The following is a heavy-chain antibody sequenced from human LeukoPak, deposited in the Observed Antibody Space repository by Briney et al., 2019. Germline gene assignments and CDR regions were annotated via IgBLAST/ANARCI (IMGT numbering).Heavy chain of an antibody. V-gene: IGHV3-23*01. CDR3: AKDHAPHYYDSSGSLDY. CDR2: ISGSGGST. Sequence: PGGSLRLSCAASGFTFSSYAMSWVRQAPGKGLEWVSAISGSGGSTYYADSVKGRFTISRDNSKNTLYLQMNSLRAEGTAVYYCAKDHAPHYYDSSGSLDYWGQGTLVTVSS. CDR1: GFTFSSYA. D-gene: IGHD3-22*01. J-gene: IGHJ4*02.